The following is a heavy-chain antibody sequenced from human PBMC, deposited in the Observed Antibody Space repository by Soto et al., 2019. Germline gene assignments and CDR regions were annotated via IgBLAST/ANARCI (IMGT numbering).Heavy chain of an antibody. V-gene: IGHV3-23*01. J-gene: IGHJ4*02. CDR1: GFTFSSYA. CDR2: ISGSGGST. Sequence: PGGSLRLSCAASGFTFSSYAMSWVRQAPGKGLEWVSAISGSGGSTYYADSVKGRFTISRDNSKNTLYLQMNSLRAEDTAVYYCAKDRTMVRGVLNPTDYWGQGTLVTVSS. CDR3: AKDRTMVRGVLNPTDY. D-gene: IGHD3-10*01.